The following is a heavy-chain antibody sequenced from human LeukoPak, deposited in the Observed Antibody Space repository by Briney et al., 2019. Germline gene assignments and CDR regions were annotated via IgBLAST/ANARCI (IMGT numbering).Heavy chain of an antibody. CDR1: GGSISSYY. CDR3: ARDIWYSNYVGYYYYYGMDV. D-gene: IGHD4-11*01. Sequence: SETLSLTCTVSGGSISSYYWSWIRQPPGKGLEWIGYIYYSGSTNYNPYLKSRVTISVDTSKNQFSLKLSSVTAADTAVYYCARDIWYSNYVGYYYYYGMDVWGQGTTVTVSS. J-gene: IGHJ6*02. V-gene: IGHV4-59*01. CDR2: IYYSGST.